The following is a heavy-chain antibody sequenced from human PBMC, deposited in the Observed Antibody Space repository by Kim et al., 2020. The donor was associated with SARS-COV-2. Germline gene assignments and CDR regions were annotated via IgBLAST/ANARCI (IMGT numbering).Heavy chain of an antibody. CDR3: ATDGI. V-gene: IGHV1-24*01. CDR2: FDPEDGET. J-gene: IGHJ4*02. D-gene: IGHD1-20*01. CDR1: GYTLTELS. Sequence: ASVKVSCKVSGYTLTELSMHWVRQAPGKGLEWMGGFDPEDGETIYAQKFQGRVTITEDTATDTAYMELSSLRSEDTAVYYSATDGIWGQGTLVTVSS.